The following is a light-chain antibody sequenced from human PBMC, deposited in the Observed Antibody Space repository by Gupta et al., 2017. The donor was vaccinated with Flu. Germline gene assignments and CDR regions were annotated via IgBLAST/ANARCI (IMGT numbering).Light chain of an antibody. V-gene: IGLV3-27*01. CDR3: YSEADKNWV. CDR2: RYT. Sequence: SSALTQPSSVSKSTGKTAKITCLGDVLAKKYARWFQQKPCLAPVLVIYRYTERPSGTPARFSGSSSGTTVTLTISVAQFEEEADYYCYSEADKNWVFGGGTKLTVL. J-gene: IGLJ3*02. CDR1: VLAKKY.